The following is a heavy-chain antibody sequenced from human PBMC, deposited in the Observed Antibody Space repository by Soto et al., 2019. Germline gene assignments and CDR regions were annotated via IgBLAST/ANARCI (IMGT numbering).Heavy chain of an antibody. CDR2: IYYSGST. Sequence: SDTLYLTCTVSGDCIRSYDWSWIRQPPGKGLEWIGYIYYSGSTNYNPSLKSRVTISVDTSKNQFSLKLSSVTAADTAVYYCARARDDFWSGYYTGPFDPWGQGTLVTVSS. CDR3: ARARDDFWSGYYTGPFDP. CDR1: GDCIRSYD. V-gene: IGHV4-59*07. D-gene: IGHD3-3*01. J-gene: IGHJ5*02.